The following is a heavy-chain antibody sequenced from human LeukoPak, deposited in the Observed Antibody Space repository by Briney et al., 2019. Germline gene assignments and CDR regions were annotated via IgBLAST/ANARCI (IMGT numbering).Heavy chain of an antibody. CDR1: GFTFSSYA. Sequence: GRSLRLSCAASGFTFSSYAMHWVRQAPGKGLEWVAVISYDGSNKYYADSVKGRFTISRDNASNSLYLQMNSLRAEDTAVYYCAKTDSDIVGDYPYYFDYWGQGTLVTVSS. J-gene: IGHJ4*02. CDR3: AKTDSDIVGDYPYYFDY. CDR2: ISYDGSNK. V-gene: IGHV3-30-3*02. D-gene: IGHD4-17*01.